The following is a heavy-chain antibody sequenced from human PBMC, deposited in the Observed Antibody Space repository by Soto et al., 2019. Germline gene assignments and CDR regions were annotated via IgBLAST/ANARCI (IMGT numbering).Heavy chain of an antibody. CDR3: ARGSTDSYPGSRIFDF. Sequence: GWLRRACVASGSTFGSRAMSWVRQAPGEGLEWVSTITDSGGDAKYADSVRGRFAISRDNSKKTLYLQMSSLTAEDSAIYYCARGSTDSYPGSRIFDFWGRGTLVTVYS. V-gene: IGHV3-23*01. CDR2: ITDSGGDA. J-gene: IGHJ4*02. CDR1: GSTFGSRA. D-gene: IGHD3-10*01.